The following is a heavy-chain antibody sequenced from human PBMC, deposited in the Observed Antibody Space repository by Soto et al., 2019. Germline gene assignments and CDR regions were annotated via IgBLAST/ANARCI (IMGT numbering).Heavy chain of an antibody. Sequence: EVQLVESGGGLVKPGGSIRLSCAASGFTFKDAWMSWVRQAPGKGLEWVGHIKSTDTGGTTDYAAPVKGRFSISKDDSEDTLYLQMNSLKTEDTAMYFCTWQLDIWGQGTSVIVSS. V-gene: IGHV3-15*01. CDR2: IKSTDTGGTT. J-gene: IGHJ6*02. CDR3: TWQLDI. CDR1: GFTFKDAW.